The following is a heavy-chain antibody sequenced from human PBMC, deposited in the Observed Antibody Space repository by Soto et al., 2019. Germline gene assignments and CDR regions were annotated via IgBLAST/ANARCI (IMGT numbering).Heavy chain of an antibody. CDR3: APSFRYFDN. V-gene: IGHV3-23*01. CDR2: ISGTASRT. Sequence: GGSLRLFWPGSGFTPTTAPLSWVRQPPGKGLEWVTTISGTASRTYYVDSVKGRFFISRDNSKNTVTLQMNNLTVDDTAVYYCAPSFRYFDNWGQGTRVTVSS. CDR1: GFTPTTAP. D-gene: IGHD3-9*01. J-gene: IGHJ4*02.